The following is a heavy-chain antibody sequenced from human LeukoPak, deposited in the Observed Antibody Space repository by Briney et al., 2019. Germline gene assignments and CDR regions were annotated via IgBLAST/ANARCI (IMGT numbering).Heavy chain of an antibody. CDR1: GFTFSSYW. V-gene: IGHV3-74*03. CDR3: ARSTSGTYDY. CDR2: VRSDGTGP. J-gene: IGHJ4*02. Sequence: PGGSLRLSCAASGFTFSSYWMHWVRQVPGKGLMWVPRVRSDGTGPTYAASVKGRFTTSRDNAKNTLYLQMNSLRVEDTAVYYCARSTSGTYDYWGQGTSVIVSS. D-gene: IGHD1-26*01.